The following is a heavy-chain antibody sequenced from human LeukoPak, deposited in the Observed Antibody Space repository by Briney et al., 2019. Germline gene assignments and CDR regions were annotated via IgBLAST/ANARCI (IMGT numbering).Heavy chain of an antibody. J-gene: IGHJ4*02. CDR1: GGSVSSGSHY. V-gene: IGHV4-61*01. Sequence: PSETLSLTCTVSGGSVSSGSHYWRWIRQPPGKGLEWIGYIYYSGSTNYNPALKSRVTISVDTSKNQFSLKLSSVTAADTAVYYCARFNSGYDRSFDYWGQGTLVTVSS. D-gene: IGHD5-12*01. CDR3: ARFNSGYDRSFDY. CDR2: IYYSGST.